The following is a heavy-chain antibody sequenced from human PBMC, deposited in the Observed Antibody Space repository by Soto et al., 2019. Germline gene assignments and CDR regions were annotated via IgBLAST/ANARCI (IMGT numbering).Heavy chain of an antibody. V-gene: IGHV3-21*01. CDR2: ISSFSNYM. D-gene: IGHD5-12*01. J-gene: IGHJ4*02. CDR3: AKILAPGPDY. CDR1: GFTFNSYS. Sequence: PGGSLRLSCAVSGFTFNSYSMNWVRQAPGKGLEWVSSISSFSNYMYYTDSVKGRFTISRDNSKNTLYLQMNSLRAEDTAVYYCAKILAPGPDYWGQGTLVTVSS.